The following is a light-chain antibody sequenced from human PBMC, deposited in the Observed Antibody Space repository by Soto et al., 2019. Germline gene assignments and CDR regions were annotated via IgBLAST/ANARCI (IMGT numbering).Light chain of an antibody. J-gene: IGKJ3*01. CDR2: GAS. Sequence: EVVLTQSPATLSLSPGERATLSCRANQSVSANYLAWYQQTPGQAPRLLIYGASSRATAIPDRFSGSGSGTYFPLTISRLEPEDFAVFYCHQYGSSPFPFGPGTKVDIK. CDR1: QSVSANY. V-gene: IGKV3-20*01. CDR3: HQYGSSPFP.